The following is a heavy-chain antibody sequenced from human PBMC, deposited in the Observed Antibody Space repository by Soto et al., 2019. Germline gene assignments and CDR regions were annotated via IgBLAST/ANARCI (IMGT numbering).Heavy chain of an antibody. CDR1: GGSISSSSYY. CDR3: ARQKGRGYSGYDWLDY. CDR2: IYYSGST. D-gene: IGHD5-12*01. V-gene: IGHV4-39*01. J-gene: IGHJ4*02. Sequence: ASETLSLTCTVSGGSISSSSYYWGWIRQPPGKGLEWIGSIYYSGSTYYNPSLKSRVTISVDTSKNQFSLKLSSVTAADTAVYYCARQKGRGYSGYDWLDYWGQGTLVTVSS.